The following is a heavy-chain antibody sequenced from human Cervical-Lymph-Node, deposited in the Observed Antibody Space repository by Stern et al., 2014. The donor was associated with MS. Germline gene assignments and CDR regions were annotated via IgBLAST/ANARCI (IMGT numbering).Heavy chain of an antibody. V-gene: IGHV1-69*06. CDR3: AREVGSLAMDV. D-gene: IGHD1-1*01. Sequence: VQLVESGAEVKKPGSSVKVSCKASGDTFTDYAISWVRQAPGQGPEWMGGITPIFNSADYAQNFQGILTITADKSRSTAYMELSSLTSEDTAVYYCAREVGSLAMDVWGQGTTVIVSS. CDR2: ITPIFNSA. CDR1: GDTFTDYA. J-gene: IGHJ6*01.